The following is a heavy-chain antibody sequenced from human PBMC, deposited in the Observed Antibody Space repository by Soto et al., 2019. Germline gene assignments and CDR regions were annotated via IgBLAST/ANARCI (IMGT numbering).Heavy chain of an antibody. CDR2: IRAYNGNT. CDR1: GYTFTSYG. Sequence: QVQLVQSGAEVKKPGASVKVSCKASGYTFTSYGISWVRQAPGQGLEWMGWIRAYNGNTNYARKIQGRVTMTTDTSTSMGYMALGSLRSDDSAVYYCARDLPTMDAWGQGTTVSVSS. V-gene: IGHV1-18*01. J-gene: IGHJ6*02. CDR3: ARDLPTMDA.